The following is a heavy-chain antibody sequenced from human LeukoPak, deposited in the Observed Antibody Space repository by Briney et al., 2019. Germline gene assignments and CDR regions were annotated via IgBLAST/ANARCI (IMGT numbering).Heavy chain of an antibody. D-gene: IGHD1-26*01. J-gene: IGHJ4*02. CDR1: GGSFSGYY. Sequence: PSETLSLTCAVYGGSFSGYYWSWIRQPPGKGLEWIGEINHSGSTNYNPSLKSRVTISVDTSKNQFSLKLSSVTAADTAVYYCARDGYSGSLNRERYFDYWGQGTLVTVSS. V-gene: IGHV4-34*01. CDR2: INHSGST. CDR3: ARDGYSGSLNRERYFDY.